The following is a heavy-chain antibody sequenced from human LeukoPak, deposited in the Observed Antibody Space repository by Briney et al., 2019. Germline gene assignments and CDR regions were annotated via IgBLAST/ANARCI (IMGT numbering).Heavy chain of an antibody. J-gene: IGHJ6*02. CDR3: AKVAGVDIVVAPAHGMDV. CDR1: GFTFTTYA. D-gene: IGHD2-2*01. V-gene: IGHV3-23*01. CDR2: ISGSGGST. Sequence: GRSLRLSCAASGFTFTTYAMSWVRQAPGKGLEWVSGISGSGGSTYYADSVKGRFTISRDYSKNTLYLQMNSLRAEDTAVYYCAKVAGVDIVVAPAHGMDVWGQGTTVTVSS.